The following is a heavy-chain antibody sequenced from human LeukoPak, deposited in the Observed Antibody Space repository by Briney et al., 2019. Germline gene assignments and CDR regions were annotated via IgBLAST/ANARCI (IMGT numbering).Heavy chain of an antibody. CDR2: IYHSGST. CDR1: GGSISSGGYS. J-gene: IGHJ4*02. D-gene: IGHD3-9*01. V-gene: IGHV4-30-2*01. CDR3: ARYDILTGCDY. Sequence: SETLSLTCAVSGGSISSGGYSWSWIRQPPGEGLEWIGYIYHSGSTYYNPFLKSRVTISVDRSKNQFSLKLSSVTAADTAVYYCARYDILTGCDYWGQGTLVTVSS.